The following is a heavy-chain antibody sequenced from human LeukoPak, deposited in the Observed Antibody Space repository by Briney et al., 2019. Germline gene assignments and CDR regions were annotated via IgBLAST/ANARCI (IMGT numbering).Heavy chain of an antibody. V-gene: IGHV3-30*02. D-gene: IGHD1-26*01. CDR1: GFTFSSYG. J-gene: IGHJ4*02. CDR2: IRYDGSNK. Sequence: GGPLRLSCAASGFTFSSYGMHWVRQAPGKGLEWVAFIRYDGSNKYYADSVKGRFTISRDNSKNTLYLQMNSLRAEDTAVYYCAKSVSLVTYFDYWGQGTLVTVSS. CDR3: AKSVSLVTYFDY.